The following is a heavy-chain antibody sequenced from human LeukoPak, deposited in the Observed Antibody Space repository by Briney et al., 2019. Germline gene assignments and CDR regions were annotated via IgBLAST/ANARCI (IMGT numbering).Heavy chain of an antibody. J-gene: IGHJ4*02. CDR1: GFTFSTYA. CDR2: ISSSGDLT. CDR3: ANDRPNYYHISVSYYKLNGDY. V-gene: IGHV3-23*01. D-gene: IGHD3-22*01. Sequence: PGGSLRLSCAASGFTFSTYAMSWVRQAPGKGLEWVSSISSSGDLTYYIDSVKCRFTISRDNSKNTLYLQMSGLRAEDTAVYYCANDRPNYYHISVSYYKLNGDYWGRGTLVTVSS.